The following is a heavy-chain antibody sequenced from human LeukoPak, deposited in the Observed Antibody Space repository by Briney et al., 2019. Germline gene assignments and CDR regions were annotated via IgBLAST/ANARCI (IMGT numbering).Heavy chain of an antibody. CDR1: GGSISSGSYY. Sequence: PSETLSLTCTVSGGSISSGSYYWSWIRQPPGKGLEWIGSIYYSGSTYYNPSLKSRVTISVDTSKNQFSLKLSSVTAADTAVYYCASHSGWDYGFDYWGQGTLVTVSS. J-gene: IGHJ4*02. V-gene: IGHV4-39*01. CDR2: IYYSGST. D-gene: IGHD4/OR15-4a*01. CDR3: ASHSGWDYGFDY.